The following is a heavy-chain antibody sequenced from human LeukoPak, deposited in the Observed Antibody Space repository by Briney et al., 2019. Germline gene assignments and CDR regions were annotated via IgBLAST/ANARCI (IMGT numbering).Heavy chain of an antibody. V-gene: IGHV3-74*01. D-gene: IGHD4-23*01. CDR2: INTDGSST. CDR3: GGNSDAY. Sequence: GGSLRLSCAASGFTFSTFWMHWVRQAPGKGLVWVSRINTDGSSTSYADSVKGRFTMSRDNAKNTLYLQMNSLKTEDTAVYYCGGNSDAYWGQGTLVTVSS. J-gene: IGHJ4*02. CDR1: GFTFSTFW.